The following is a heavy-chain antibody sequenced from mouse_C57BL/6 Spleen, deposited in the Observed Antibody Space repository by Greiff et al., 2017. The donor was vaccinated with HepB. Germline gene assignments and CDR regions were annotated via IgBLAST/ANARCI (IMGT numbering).Heavy chain of an antibody. CDR3: ARELLLGRAMDY. D-gene: IGHD4-1*01. J-gene: IGHJ4*01. Sequence: DVKLQESGPELVKPGASVKMSCKASGYTFTDYNMHWVKQSHGKSLEWIGYINPNNGGTSYNQKFKGKATLTVNKSSSTAYMELRSLTSEDSAVYYCARELLLGRAMDYWGQGTSVTVSS. CDR2: INPNNGGT. V-gene: IGHV1-22*01. CDR1: GYTFTDYN.